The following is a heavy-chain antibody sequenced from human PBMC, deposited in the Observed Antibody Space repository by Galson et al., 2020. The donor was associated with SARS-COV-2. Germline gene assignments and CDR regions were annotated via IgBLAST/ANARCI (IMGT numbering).Heavy chain of an antibody. CDR2: ISWNSGTI. CDR3: AKGTYYDYYRGTDF. D-gene: IGHD3-16*01. J-gene: IGHJ4*02. Sequence: GGSLRLSCTASGFYFEDYALHWVRQAPGKGLEWVSGISWNSGTIGYADPVKGRFTISRDNAKNSLYLQMNSLRPEDTAFYYCAKGTYYDYYRGTDFWGQGTLVTVSS. CDR1: GFYFEDYA. V-gene: IGHV3-9*01.